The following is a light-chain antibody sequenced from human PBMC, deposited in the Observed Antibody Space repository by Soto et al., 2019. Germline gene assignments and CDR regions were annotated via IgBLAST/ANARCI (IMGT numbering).Light chain of an antibody. Sequence: EIVLKQSPGTLSLSPGERATLSCRASQSVTSSYLAWYQQKPGQAPRLLIYGASSRATGIPDRFSGSGSGTDFTLTISSLQPDDFATYYCQQYNSYPITFGQGTRLEIK. J-gene: IGKJ5*01. V-gene: IGKV3-20*01. CDR1: QSVTSSY. CDR2: GAS. CDR3: QQYNSYPIT.